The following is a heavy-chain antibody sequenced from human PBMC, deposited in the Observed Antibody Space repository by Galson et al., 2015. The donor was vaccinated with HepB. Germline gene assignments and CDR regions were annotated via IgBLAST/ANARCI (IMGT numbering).Heavy chain of an antibody. CDR3: ARNTALVAGYLDY. CDR2: ISSSSTYI. CDR1: GFTFTAYT. Sequence: SLRLSCAASGFTFTAYTMMWVRQTPGKGLEWVSSISSSSTYIYYADSVKGRFTISRDNAKNSLFLQMNSLRAEDTAVYYCARNTALVAGYLDYWGQGLLVTVSS. V-gene: IGHV3-21*01. D-gene: IGHD4-17*01. J-gene: IGHJ4*02.